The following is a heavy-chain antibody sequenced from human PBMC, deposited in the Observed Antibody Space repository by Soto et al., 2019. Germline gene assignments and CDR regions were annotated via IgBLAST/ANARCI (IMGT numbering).Heavy chain of an antibody. CDR2: IYYSGST. J-gene: IGHJ6*02. V-gene: IGHV4-30-4*01. CDR1: GGSISSGDYY. D-gene: IGHD4-4*01. Sequence: QVQLQESGPGLVKPSQTLSLTCTVSGGSISSGDYYWSWIRQPPGKVLEWIGYIYYSGSTYYNPSLKSRFTISVDTSKNQFSLKLSSVTAADTAVYYCAREDPGHSNYRGYGMDVWGQGTTVTVSS. CDR3: AREDPGHSNYRGYGMDV.